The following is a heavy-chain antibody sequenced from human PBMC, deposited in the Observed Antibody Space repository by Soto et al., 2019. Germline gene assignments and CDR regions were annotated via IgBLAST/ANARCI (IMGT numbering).Heavy chain of an antibody. Sequence: AAVKVSCKASGYTFTLYGISWVRQAPGQGLEWMGRINTYNANTQYAQSLQGRVTVTKDTSTTTVDMELTSLTSDDTSVYYCATDRGPFLLWTPSSYDLDNWG. CDR3: ATDRGPFLLWTPSSYDLDN. CDR2: INTYNANT. J-gene: IGHJ4*01. V-gene: IGHV1-18*01. D-gene: IGHD5-12*01. CDR1: GYTFTLYG.